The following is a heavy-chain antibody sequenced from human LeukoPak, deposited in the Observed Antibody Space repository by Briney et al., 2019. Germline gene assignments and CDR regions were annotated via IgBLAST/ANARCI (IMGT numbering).Heavy chain of an antibody. D-gene: IGHD3-10*02. J-gene: IGHJ6*04. CDR1: GFTFSGSA. CDR3: AELGITMIGGV. Sequence: GGSLRLSCAASGFTFSGSALHWVRQASGKGLEWIGRIRSKTNNYATTYAASVAGRFTISRDNAKNSLYLQMNSLRAEDTAVYYCAELGITMIGGVWGKGTTVTISP. CDR2: IRSKTNNYAT. V-gene: IGHV3-73*01.